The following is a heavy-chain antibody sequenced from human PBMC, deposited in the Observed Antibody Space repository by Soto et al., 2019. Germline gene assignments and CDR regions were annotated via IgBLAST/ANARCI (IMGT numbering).Heavy chain of an antibody. CDR2: IYYSGST. CDR1: GGSISSGDYY. J-gene: IGHJ4*02. V-gene: IGHV4-30-4*02. CDR3: ARDLGASRPLYYFDY. D-gene: IGHD1-26*01. Sequence: PSETLSLTCTVSGGSISSGDYYWSWIRQPPGKGLEWIGYIYYSGSTYYNPSLKSRVTISVDTSKNQFSLKLSSVTAADTAVYYCARDLGASRPLYYFDYWGQGTLVTVSS.